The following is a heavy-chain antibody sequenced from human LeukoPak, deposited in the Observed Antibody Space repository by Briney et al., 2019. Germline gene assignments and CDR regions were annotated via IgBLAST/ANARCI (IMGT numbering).Heavy chain of an antibody. Sequence: SETLSLTCTVSGGSVNSGSYYWSWIRQPPGKGLEWIGYIYYSGSTNYKPSLKSRVTISVDTSKNQFSLKLSSVTAADTAVYYCAREVVAYCGGDCYSIDYWGQGTLVTVSS. CDR2: IYYSGST. CDR3: AREVVAYCGGDCYSIDY. V-gene: IGHV4-61*01. J-gene: IGHJ4*02. CDR1: GGSVNSGSYY. D-gene: IGHD2-21*02.